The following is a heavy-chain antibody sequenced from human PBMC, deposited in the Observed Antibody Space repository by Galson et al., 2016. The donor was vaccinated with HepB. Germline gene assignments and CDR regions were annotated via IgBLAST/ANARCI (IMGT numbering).Heavy chain of an antibody. J-gene: IGHJ3*02. V-gene: IGHV3-7*04. CDR3: SRVVYYSGWSDAFDM. CDR2: IMRDGSER. CDR1: GYTFINYY. D-gene: IGHD6-19*01. Sequence: SCKASGYTFINYYINWVRQAPGKGLEWVANIMRDGSERYYVDSVKGRFTISRDNAKNSVYLQMNSLRVEDTAVYYCSRVVYYSGWSDAFDMWGQGTMVTVSS.